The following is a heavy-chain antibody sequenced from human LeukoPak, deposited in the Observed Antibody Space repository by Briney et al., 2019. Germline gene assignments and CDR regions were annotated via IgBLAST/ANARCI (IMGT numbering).Heavy chain of an antibody. J-gene: IGHJ5*02. CDR2: ISGGSTTI. D-gene: IGHD3-10*01. CDR1: GFIFRSYS. V-gene: IGHV3-48*04. Sequence: GGSLRLSCAASGFIFRSYSMNWVRQAPGQGLEWVSYISGGSTTIYYADSVKGRFTISRDNAKNSLYLQMNSLRAEDTAVYYCARDDFGLLWFGESENWFDPWGRGTLVTVSS. CDR3: ARDDFGLLWFGESENWFDP.